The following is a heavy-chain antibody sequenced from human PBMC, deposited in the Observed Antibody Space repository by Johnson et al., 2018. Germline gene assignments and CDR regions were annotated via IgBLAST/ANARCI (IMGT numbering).Heavy chain of an antibody. CDR2: IDTSASSI. CDR1: GFTFTTYG. V-gene: IGHV3-48*01. J-gene: IGHJ6*03. CDR3: ARAGRSRYFSYYMDV. Sequence: VQLVQSGGDLVQPGGSLRLSCAASGFTFTTYGMNWVRQAPGKGLEWISYIDTSASSIYYAESVKGGFTISRDNAKKSVYLQMNSLRAGDTAVDYCARAGRSRYFSYYMDVWGKGTTVTVSS.